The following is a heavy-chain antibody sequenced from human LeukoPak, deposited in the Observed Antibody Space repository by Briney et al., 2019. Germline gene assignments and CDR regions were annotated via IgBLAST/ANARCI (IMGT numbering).Heavy chain of an antibody. Sequence: PSETLSLTCTVSGGSISSGDYYWSWIRQPPGKGLEWIGYIYYSGSTYYNPSLKSRVTISVDTSKNQFSLKLSSVTAADTAVYYCARASSPNYDILTGYPTGGWFDPWGQGTLVTVSS. V-gene: IGHV4-30-4*01. CDR2: IYYSGST. CDR1: GGSISSGDYY. D-gene: IGHD3-9*01. J-gene: IGHJ5*02. CDR3: ARASSPNYDILTGYPTGGWFDP.